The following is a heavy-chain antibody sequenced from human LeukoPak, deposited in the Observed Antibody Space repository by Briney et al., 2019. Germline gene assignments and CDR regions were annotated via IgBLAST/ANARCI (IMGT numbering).Heavy chain of an antibody. CDR1: GGSISSGDYY. Sequence: SQTLCLTCTVSGGSISSGDYYWSWIRQPPGKGLEWIGYIYYSGSTYYNPSLKRRVTISVDTSKNQFSLKLSSVTAADTAVYYCARDRPLDYGDYCMDVWGQGTTVTVSS. V-gene: IGHV4-30-4*01. CDR2: IYYSGST. D-gene: IGHD4-17*01. CDR3: ARDRPLDYGDYCMDV. J-gene: IGHJ6*02.